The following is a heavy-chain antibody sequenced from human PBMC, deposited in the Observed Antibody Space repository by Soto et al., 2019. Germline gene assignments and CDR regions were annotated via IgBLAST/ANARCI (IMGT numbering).Heavy chain of an antibody. D-gene: IGHD3-3*01. CDR1: GGTFSSYA. CDR3: LILEWLLRQAPGVMDL. J-gene: IGHJ6*02. Sequence: SVKVSCKASGGTFSSYAISWVRQAPGQGLEWMGGIIPIFGTANYAQKFQGRVTITADESTSTAYMELSSLRSEDTAVYYCLILEWLLRQAPGVMDLWGQGTKVTVSS. V-gene: IGHV1-69*13. CDR2: IIPIFGTA.